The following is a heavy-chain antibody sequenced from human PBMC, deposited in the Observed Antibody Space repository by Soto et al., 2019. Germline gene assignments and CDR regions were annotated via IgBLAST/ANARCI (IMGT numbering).Heavy chain of an antibody. J-gene: IGHJ3*02. CDR2: IYYSGST. CDR1: GGSISSGDYY. D-gene: IGHD3-22*01. CDR3: ARFDSSGYYHRDAFDI. V-gene: IGHV4-30-4*01. Sequence: SETLSLTCTVSGGSISSGDYYWSWIRQPPGKGLEWIGYIYYSGSTYYNPSLKSRVTISVDTSKNQFSLKLSSVTAADTAVYYCARFDSSGYYHRDAFDIWGQGTMVTVSS.